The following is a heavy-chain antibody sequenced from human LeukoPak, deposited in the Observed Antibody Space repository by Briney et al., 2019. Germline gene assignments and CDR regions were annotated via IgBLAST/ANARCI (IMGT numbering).Heavy chain of an antibody. CDR1: GFTFSDSY. Sequence: PGGSLRLSCAASGFTFSDSYISWIRQAPGKGLEYISYISSSGSTIYYADSVKGRFTLSRDNAKNSLSLEMNSLRAEDTAVYYCARGKYSFDYWGQGTLVTVSS. J-gene: IGHJ4*02. CDR2: ISSSGSTI. CDR3: ARGKYSFDY. V-gene: IGHV3-11*01.